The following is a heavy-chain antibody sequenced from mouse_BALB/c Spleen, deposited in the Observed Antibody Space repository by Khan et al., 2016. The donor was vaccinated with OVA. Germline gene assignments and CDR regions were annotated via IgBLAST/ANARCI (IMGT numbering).Heavy chain of an antibody. CDR2: INPTTGYT. CDR3: ARRDLRWNIDY. J-gene: IGHJ2*01. Sequence: QVQLKESGAELAKPGASVKMSCKASGYTFINYWMNWVKQRPGQGLEWIGYINPTTGYTEYNLKFKDQATLTADKSSSTDHMQLSSLTSEDSAVYYCARRDLRWNIDYWGQGTTLTVSS. CDR1: GYTFINYW. V-gene: IGHV1-7*01. D-gene: IGHD1-1*01.